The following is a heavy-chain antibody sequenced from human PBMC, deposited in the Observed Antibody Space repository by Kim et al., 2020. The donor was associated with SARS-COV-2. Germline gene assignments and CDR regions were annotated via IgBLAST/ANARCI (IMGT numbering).Heavy chain of an antibody. J-gene: IGHJ3*02. CDR2: ISWNSGSI. D-gene: IGHD3-16*01. V-gene: IGHV3-9*01. CDR1: GFTFDDYA. Sequence: GGSLRLSCAASGFTFDDYAMHWVRQAPGKGLEWVSGISWNSGSIGYADSVKGRFTISRDNAKNSLYLQMNSLRAEDTALYYCAKDTRGIRASSAFDIWGQGTMVTVSS. CDR3: AKDTRGIRASSAFDI.